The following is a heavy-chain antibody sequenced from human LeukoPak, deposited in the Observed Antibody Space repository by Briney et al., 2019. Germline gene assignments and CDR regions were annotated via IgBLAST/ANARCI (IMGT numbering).Heavy chain of an antibody. CDR1: GYSFNKFG. D-gene: IGHD3-3*01. V-gene: IGHV1-18*01. CDR2: ISGHSGNT. Sequence: ASVKVSCKASGYSFNKFGISWVRQAPGRGLEWMGWISGHSGNTDAAQKFQDRVIMTTDNSMSTAYLELRSLRFDDTAVYFCLRVGSAYDDPLEFDFWGQGTLVTVSS. J-gene: IGHJ4*02. CDR3: LRVGSAYDDPLEFDF.